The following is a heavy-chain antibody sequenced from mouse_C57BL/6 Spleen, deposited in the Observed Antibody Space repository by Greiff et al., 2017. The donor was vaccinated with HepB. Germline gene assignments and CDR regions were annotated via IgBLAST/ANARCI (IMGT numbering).Heavy chain of an antibody. CDR3: GRGDGNYGGFAY. CDR1: GFSFTSYG. CDR2: IWSGGST. V-gene: IGHV2-2*01. J-gene: IGHJ3*01. Sequence: QVQLKQSGPGLVQPSQCLSITCTVSGFSFTSYGVHWVRQSPGKGLEWLGVIWSGGSTDYNAAFISRLSISKDNSKSQVFFIMNSLQADDTAIYYCGRGDGNYGGFAYWGQGTLVTVSA. D-gene: IGHD2-1*01.